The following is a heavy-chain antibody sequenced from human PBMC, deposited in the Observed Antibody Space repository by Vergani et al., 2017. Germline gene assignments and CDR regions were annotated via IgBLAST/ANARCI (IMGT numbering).Heavy chain of an antibody. D-gene: IGHD4-17*01. Sequence: QVQLQESGPGLVKPSETLSLTCTVSGGSISSYYWSWIRQPPGKGLEWIGYIYYSGSTNYNPSLKSRVTISVDTSKNQFSLKLSPVTAADTAVYYCARALPVYGDYAQTDYWGQGTLVSVSS. V-gene: IGHV4-59*01. CDR1: GGSISSYY. J-gene: IGHJ4*02. CDR3: ARALPVYGDYAQTDY. CDR2: IYYSGST.